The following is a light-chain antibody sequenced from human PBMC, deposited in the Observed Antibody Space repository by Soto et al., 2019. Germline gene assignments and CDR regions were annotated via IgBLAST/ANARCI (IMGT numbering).Light chain of an antibody. CDR3: QKYGSSPQT. J-gene: IGKJ1*01. CDR1: QTVSNSY. Sequence: EIVLTQSPGTLSLSPGERATLSCRASQTVSNSYLAWYQQKPGQAPRLLIFDASTRATVIPDRFSGSGSGTDFTLTISRLEPEDFAVYYCQKYGSSPQTFGQGTKVEIK. CDR2: DAS. V-gene: IGKV3-20*01.